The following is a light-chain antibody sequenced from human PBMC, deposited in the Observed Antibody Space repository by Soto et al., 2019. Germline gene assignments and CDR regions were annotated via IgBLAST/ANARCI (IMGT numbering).Light chain of an antibody. V-gene: IGKV1D-12*01. CDR2: GAS. CDR1: QNIRFW. J-gene: IGKJ4*01. CDR3: QQSHSFPLT. Sequence: DIQMTQSPSFVSASKGDRVTSTCRASQNIRFWLGWYQQKPGKAPKSLIRGASSLQPGVPSRFSGSASGTDFTLTITSLQPEDFATYYCQQSHSFPLTFGGGTKVDI.